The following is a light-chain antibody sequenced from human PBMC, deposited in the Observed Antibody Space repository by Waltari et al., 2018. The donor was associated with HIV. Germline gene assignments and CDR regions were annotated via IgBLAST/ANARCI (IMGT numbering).Light chain of an antibody. J-gene: IGKJ1*01. Sequence: EILMTQSPATLSVSPGERATLSCRASQNVNSNLAWYQQKPGQTPRPLIYVTSTIATGSPARFSGSGSWTEFTLTTSSLQSEDFSVYYCHHYNNWREAFGQGTKVEIK. CDR3: HHYNNWREA. CDR1: QNVNSN. V-gene: IGKV3-15*01. CDR2: VTS.